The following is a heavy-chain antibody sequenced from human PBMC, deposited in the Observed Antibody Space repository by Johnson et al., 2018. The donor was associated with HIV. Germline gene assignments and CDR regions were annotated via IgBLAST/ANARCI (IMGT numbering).Heavy chain of an antibody. CDR1: GFTFNSYG. D-gene: IGHD6-6*01. J-gene: IGHJ3*02. V-gene: IGHV3-30*18. CDR2: ISYDGSND. Sequence: QVQLVESGGGVVQPGRSLRLSCAASGFTFNSYGMHWVRQAPGKGLEWVAFISYDGSNDYYADYVKGRFTISRDKSKNTLYRPMNSLRAEDTAVYYCAKKGGRYSSSHDAFDIWGQGTMVTVSS. CDR3: AKKGGRYSSSHDAFDI.